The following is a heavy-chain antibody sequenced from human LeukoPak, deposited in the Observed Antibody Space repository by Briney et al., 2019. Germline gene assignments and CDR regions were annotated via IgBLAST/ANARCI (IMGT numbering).Heavy chain of an antibody. CDR3: AKGLIPHGCAPTFGEIDY. CDR1: GFSFSSYP. CDR2: ISYDGSNK. V-gene: IGHV3-30*04. D-gene: IGHD3-10*01. J-gene: IGHJ4*02. Sequence: PGRSLRLSCAASGFSFSSYPMYWVRQAPGKGLEWVAVISYDGSNKYYADSVKGRFTISRDTSKNTLYLQMNSLRTEDTAVYYCAKGLIPHGCAPTFGEIDYWGQGTLVTVSS.